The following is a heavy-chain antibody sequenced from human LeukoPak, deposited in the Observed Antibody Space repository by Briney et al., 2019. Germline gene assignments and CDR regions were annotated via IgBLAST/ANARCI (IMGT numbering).Heavy chain of an antibody. CDR1: GYSFTSYW. CDR2: VYPGDSDT. Sequence: GESLKISCKGSGYSFTSYWIGWGRQMPGKGLGWVGIVYPGDSDTRYSLSFQGQVTISADKSISTAYLQWSSLKASDTAMYFCARMYYFDSSGTNDSFDIWGQGTMVTVSS. D-gene: IGHD3-22*01. V-gene: IGHV5-51*01. J-gene: IGHJ3*02. CDR3: ARMYYFDSSGTNDSFDI.